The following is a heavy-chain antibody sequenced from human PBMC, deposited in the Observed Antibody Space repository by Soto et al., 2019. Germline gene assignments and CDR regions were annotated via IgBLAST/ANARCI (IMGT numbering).Heavy chain of an antibody. CDR2: IYYSGST. J-gene: IGHJ5*02. Sequence: SETLSLTCTVSGGSISSGDYYWSWIRQPPGKGLEWIGYIYYSGSTYYNPSLKSRVTISVDTSKNQFSLKLSSVTAADTAVYYCARAVEPPIAVAGTGWFDPWGQGTLVTVSS. V-gene: IGHV4-30-4*01. D-gene: IGHD6-13*01. CDR3: ARAVEPPIAVAGTGWFDP. CDR1: GGSISSGDYY.